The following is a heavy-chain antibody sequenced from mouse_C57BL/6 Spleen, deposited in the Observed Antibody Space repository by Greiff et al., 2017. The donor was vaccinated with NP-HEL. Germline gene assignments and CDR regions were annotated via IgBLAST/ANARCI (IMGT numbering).Heavy chain of an antibody. Sequence: DVKLVESGGGLVKPGGSLKLSCAASGFTFSDYGMHWVRQAPEKGLEWVAYISSGSSTIYYADTVKGRFTISRDNAKNTLFLQMTSLRSEDTAMYYCARDYYDYFDYWGQGTTLTVSS. CDR2: ISSGSSTI. D-gene: IGHD2-4*01. J-gene: IGHJ2*01. CDR3: ARDYYDYFDY. CDR1: GFTFSDYG. V-gene: IGHV5-17*01.